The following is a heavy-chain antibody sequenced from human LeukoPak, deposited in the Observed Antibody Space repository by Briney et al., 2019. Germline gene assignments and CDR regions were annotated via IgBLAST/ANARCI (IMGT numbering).Heavy chain of an antibody. J-gene: IGHJ4*02. V-gene: IGHV1-2*02. CDR2: INPNSGGT. CDR1: GYTFTGYY. Sequence: ASVKVSCKASGYTFTGYYMHWVRQAPGQGLEWMGWINPNSGGTNYAQKFQGGGTMTRDTSISTAYMELSRLRSDDTAVYYCARAALSTRSRFDYWGQGTLVTVSS. CDR3: ARAALSTRSRFDY.